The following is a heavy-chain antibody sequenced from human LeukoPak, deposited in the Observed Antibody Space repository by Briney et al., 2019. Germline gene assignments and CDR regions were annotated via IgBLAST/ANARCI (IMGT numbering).Heavy chain of an antibody. D-gene: IGHD2-15*01. J-gene: IGHJ4*02. CDR1: GFTYSRYW. CDR2: INSDGSST. V-gene: IGHV3-74*01. Sequence: GGSLRLSCAASGFTYSRYWMHWVRQAPGKGLVWVPRINSDGSSTSYADSAKGRFTISRDNAKNTLYLQMNSLRAEDTAVYYCARSPYDCSGSSCYPDYFDYWGQGTLVTVSS. CDR3: ARSPYDCSGSSCYPDYFDY.